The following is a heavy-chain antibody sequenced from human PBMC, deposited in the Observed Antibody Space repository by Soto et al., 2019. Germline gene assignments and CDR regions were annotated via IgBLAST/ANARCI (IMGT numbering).Heavy chain of an antibody. CDR1: GGSISSGGYY. CDR3: ARGTYYYYMDV. CDR2: IYSSGST. Sequence: SETLSLTCTVSGGSISSGGYYWSWIRQHPGKGLEWIGYIYSSGSTYYNPSLKSRVTISVDTSKNQFSLKLSSVTAADTAVYYCARGTYYYYMDVWGKGTTVTVSS. V-gene: IGHV4-31*03. J-gene: IGHJ6*03.